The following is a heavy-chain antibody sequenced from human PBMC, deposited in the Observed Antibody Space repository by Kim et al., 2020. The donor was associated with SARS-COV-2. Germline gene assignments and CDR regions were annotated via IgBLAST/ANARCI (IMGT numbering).Heavy chain of an antibody. CDR2: IYYSGST. Sequence: SETLSLTCTVSGGSISSYYWSWIRQPPGKGLEWIGYIYYSGSTNYNPSLKSRVTIAVDTSKNQFSLKLSSVTAADTAVYYCARAYYYGSGSYDVDAFDILGQGTMVTVSS. CDR1: GGSISSYY. CDR3: ARAYYYGSGSYDVDAFDI. V-gene: IGHV4-59*01. J-gene: IGHJ3*02. D-gene: IGHD3-10*01.